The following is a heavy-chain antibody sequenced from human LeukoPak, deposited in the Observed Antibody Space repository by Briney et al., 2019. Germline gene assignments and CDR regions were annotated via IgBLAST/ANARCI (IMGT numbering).Heavy chain of an antibody. V-gene: IGHV1-8*01. CDR2: MNPNSGNT. J-gene: IGHJ4*02. CDR1: GYTFTSYD. D-gene: IGHD3-16*01. CDR3: ARGKITIGGVTRENDY. Sequence: ASVKVSCKASGYTFTSYDINWVRQATGQGREWMGWMNPNSGNTGYAQKFQGRVTMTRNTSISTAYMELSSLRSEDTAVYYCARGKITIGGVTRENDYWGQGTLVTVSS.